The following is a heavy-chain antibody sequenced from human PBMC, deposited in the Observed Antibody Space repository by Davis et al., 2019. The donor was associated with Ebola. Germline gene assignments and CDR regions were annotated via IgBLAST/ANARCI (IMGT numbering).Heavy chain of an antibody. J-gene: IGHJ4*02. Sequence: AASVKVSCKASGYTFTSYYMHWVRQAPGQGLEWMGWISAYNGNTNYALKLQGRVTMTTDTSTSTAYMELRSLRSDDTAVYYCARDGYYDSSGYRDYWGQGTLVTVSS. V-gene: IGHV1-18*04. CDR1: GYTFTSYY. D-gene: IGHD3-22*01. CDR3: ARDGYYDSSGYRDY. CDR2: ISAYNGNT.